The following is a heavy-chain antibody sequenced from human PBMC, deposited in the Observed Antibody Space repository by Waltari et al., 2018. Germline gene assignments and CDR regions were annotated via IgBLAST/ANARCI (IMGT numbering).Heavy chain of an antibody. D-gene: IGHD6-19*01. CDR3: ATALGDSSSASRPFDF. CDR2: VDPEDGET. Sequence: EVQLLQSGAELKEPGTTVSISCKVSGSTFSDSYIHWVQQAPGKGLRWMGLVDPEDGETIYADNFQGRVTISADTSTDTAFMELSSLRSEDTAVFYCATALGDSSSASRPFDFWGQGTMITVSS. CDR1: GSTFSDSY. V-gene: IGHV1-69-2*01. J-gene: IGHJ3*01.